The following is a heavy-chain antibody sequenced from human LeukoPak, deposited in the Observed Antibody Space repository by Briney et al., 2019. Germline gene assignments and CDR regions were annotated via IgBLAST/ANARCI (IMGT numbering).Heavy chain of an antibody. CDR3: ARAVSSGYYNYYGMDV. J-gene: IGHJ6*02. V-gene: IGHV3-21*01. D-gene: IGHD3-22*01. CDR2: ISSSSSYI. CDR1: GFSYSGYS. Sequence: PGGSLRLSCTASGFSYSGYSMHWVRQASGKGLEWVSSISSSSSYIYYADSVKGRFTISRDNAKNSLYLQMNSLRAEDTAVYYCARAVSSGYYNYYGMDVWGQGTTVTVSS.